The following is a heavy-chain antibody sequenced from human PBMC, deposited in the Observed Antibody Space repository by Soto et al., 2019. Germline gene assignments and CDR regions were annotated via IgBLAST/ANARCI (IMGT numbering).Heavy chain of an antibody. J-gene: IGHJ6*02. V-gene: IGHV4-4*02. D-gene: IGHD7-27*01. CDR3: ATCQLGEYYYAMDI. CDR1: GDSITTYKW. CDR2: MYDSGNT. Sequence: QVQLQQSGPGLVKPLGTLSLTCGVSGDSITTYKWWTWVRQTPGKGLEWIGEMYDSGNTRYNPSLKSRVTISKDTSKNQLSLRLSFVTVADTAVYYCATCQLGEYYYAMDIWGQGTTVTVSS.